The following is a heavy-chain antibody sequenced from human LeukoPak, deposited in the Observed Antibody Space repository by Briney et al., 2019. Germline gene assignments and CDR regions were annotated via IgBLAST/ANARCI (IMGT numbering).Heavy chain of an antibody. CDR1: GYTFTSYG. V-gene: IGHV1-18*01. J-gene: IGHJ6*02. CDR2: ISAYNGNT. Sequence: ASVKVSCKASGYTFTSYGISWVRQAPGQGLEWMGWISAYNGNTNYAQKLQGRVTMTTDTSTSTAYMELRSLRSDDTAVYYCARDHDYGGNGDGMDVWGQGTTVTVSS. D-gene: IGHD4-23*01. CDR3: ARDHDYGGNGDGMDV.